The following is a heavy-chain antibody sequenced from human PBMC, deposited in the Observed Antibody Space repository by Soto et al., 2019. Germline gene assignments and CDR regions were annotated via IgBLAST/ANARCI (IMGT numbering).Heavy chain of an antibody. V-gene: IGHV4-4*02. CDR2: IYHTGST. CDR3: TRDTYIPPTT. Sequence: TSETLSLTCAVSGGSISTTNWCSWVRQAPGKGLEWIGEIYHTGSTNYNPSLKSRVTISVDKSKNQLSLKLSFVTAADTAVYYCTRDTYIPPTTWGQGTLVPVSS. J-gene: IGHJ5*02. CDR1: GGSISTTNW. D-gene: IGHD2-2*01.